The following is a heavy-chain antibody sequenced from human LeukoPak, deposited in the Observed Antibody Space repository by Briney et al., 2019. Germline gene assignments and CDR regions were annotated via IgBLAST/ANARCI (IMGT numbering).Heavy chain of an antibody. J-gene: IGHJ4*02. CDR3: AMNLAYSGSYRFFDY. CDR2: INQDGSEE. CDR1: GFTFSNYW. V-gene: IGHV3-7*03. Sequence: GGSLRLSCAASGFTFSNYWMTWVRQAPGKGLEWVAHINQDGSEEHYMDSVKARFTISRDNAKNSLSLQMNGLRAEDTAVYYCAMNLAYSGSYRFFDYWGQGTLVTVSS. D-gene: IGHD1-26*01.